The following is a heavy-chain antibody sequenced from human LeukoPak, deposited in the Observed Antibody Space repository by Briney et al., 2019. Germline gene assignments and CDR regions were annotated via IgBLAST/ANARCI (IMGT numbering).Heavy chain of an antibody. CDR1: GGSIHSY. D-gene: IGHD3-10*01. Sequence: SETLSLTCTVSGGSIHSYWGWIRQSPGKGLEWIGSIFYSGGIYYFPSLQSRATISLDTSKNQFSLQLSSVSAADTAIYYCVASDFGSGKPFDYWGQGTLVTVFS. CDR2: IFYSGGI. J-gene: IGHJ4*02. V-gene: IGHV4-39*01. CDR3: VASDFGSGKPFDY.